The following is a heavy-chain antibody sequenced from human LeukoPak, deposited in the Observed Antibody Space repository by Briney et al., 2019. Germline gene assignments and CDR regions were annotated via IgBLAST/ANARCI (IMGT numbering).Heavy chain of an antibody. CDR1: GGSFSGYY. CDR3: ARGQGRYYYGSGSYPFDY. CDR2: INHSGGT. J-gene: IGHJ4*02. Sequence: ETSETLSLTCAVYGGSFSGYYWSWIRQPPGKGLEWIGEINHSGGTNYNPSLKSRVTISVDTSKNQFSLKLSSVTAADTAVYYCARGQGRYYYGSGSYPFDYWGQGTLATVSS. V-gene: IGHV4-34*01. D-gene: IGHD3-10*01.